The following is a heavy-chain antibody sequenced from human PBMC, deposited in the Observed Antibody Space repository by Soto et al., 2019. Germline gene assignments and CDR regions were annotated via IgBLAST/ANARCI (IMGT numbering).Heavy chain of an antibody. CDR1: GGSISSGGYY. Sequence: QVQLQESGPGLVKPSQTLSLTCTVSGGSISSGGYYWSWIRQHPGKGLEWIGYIYYSGSTYYNPSLKSRVTISVDTSKNQFSLKLSSVTAADTAVYYCARDRDKKTVTRPYYYYYGMDVWGQGTTVTVSS. D-gene: IGHD4-17*01. CDR3: ARDRDKKTVTRPYYYYYGMDV. J-gene: IGHJ6*02. V-gene: IGHV4-31*03. CDR2: IYYSGST.